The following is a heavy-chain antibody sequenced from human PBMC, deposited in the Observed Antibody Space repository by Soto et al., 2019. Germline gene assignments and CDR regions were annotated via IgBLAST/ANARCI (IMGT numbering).Heavy chain of an antibody. CDR2: ISYSGNP. D-gene: IGHD3-10*01. CDR3: ATRGITLYHFDS. V-gene: IGHV4-31*03. CDR1: GDSISRYGFY. Sequence: QVQLQESGPGLVKPSQTLSLTCSVSGDSISRYGFYWSWIRQRPGKGLEWTGYISYSGNPYFNPSLRSRAAISIDTSKNQFSLRLSSVTAADTAVYDCATRGITLYHFDSWGQGTLVTVSS. J-gene: IGHJ4*02.